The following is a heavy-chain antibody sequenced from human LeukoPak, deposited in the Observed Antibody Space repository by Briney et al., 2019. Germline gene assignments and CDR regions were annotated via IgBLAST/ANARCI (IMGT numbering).Heavy chain of an antibody. V-gene: IGHV4-39*01. Sequence: SETLSLTCTVSGVSISSGSYFWIWIRQPPGMGLEWIGSINYRGSTYYNPSLKSRVTISVDTSKNQFSLKLSSVTAADSALYYCARQIAVAGEWAFDIWGQGTMVTVSS. J-gene: IGHJ3*02. CDR3: ARQIAVAGEWAFDI. CDR1: GVSISSGSYF. D-gene: IGHD6-19*01. CDR2: INYRGST.